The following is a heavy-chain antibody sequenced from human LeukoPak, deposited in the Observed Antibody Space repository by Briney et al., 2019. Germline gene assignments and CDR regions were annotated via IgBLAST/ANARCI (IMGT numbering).Heavy chain of an antibody. J-gene: IGHJ5*02. CDR1: GGSISSGGYY. D-gene: IGHD6-13*01. V-gene: IGHV4-61*08. CDR3: ASQYSSSWFSWFDP. CDR2: IYYSGST. Sequence: SETLSLTCTVSGGSISSGGYYWSWIRQHPGKGLEWIGYIYYSGSTNYNPSLKSRVTISVDTSKNQFSLKLSSVTAADTAVYYCASQYSSSWFSWFDPWGEGTLVTVSS.